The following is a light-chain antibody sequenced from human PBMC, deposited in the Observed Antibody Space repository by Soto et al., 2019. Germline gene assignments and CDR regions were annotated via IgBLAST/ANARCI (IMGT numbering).Light chain of an antibody. CDR3: QQYNSYS. CDR2: HAS. Sequence: IQMTQSHSTLPGSVGDRFTMTCRASQSISNLLAWYQQKPGTAPKVLIYHASNLQSGVPSRFSGSGSGTEFTLTISSLQPDNFATYYGQQYNSYSFGQGTKVDI. V-gene: IGKV1-5*01. CDR1: QSISNL. J-gene: IGKJ1*01.